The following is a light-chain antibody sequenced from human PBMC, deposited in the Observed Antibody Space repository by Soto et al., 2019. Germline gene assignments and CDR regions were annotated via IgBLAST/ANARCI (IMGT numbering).Light chain of an antibody. J-gene: IGLJ2*01. CDR2: EVS. V-gene: IGLV2-14*01. CDR3: SSYTTSNSLV. CDR1: SSDVGAYNY. Sequence: QSALTQPASVSGSPGQSITISCTGTSSDVGAYNYVSWYQQHPGKAPKLMISEVSNRPSGVSNRFSGSKSGNTASLTISGLQAEDEADYYCSSYTTSNSLVFGGGTKLTVL.